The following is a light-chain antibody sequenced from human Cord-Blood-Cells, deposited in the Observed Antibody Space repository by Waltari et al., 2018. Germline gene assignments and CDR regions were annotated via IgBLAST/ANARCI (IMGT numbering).Light chain of an antibody. CDR3: SSYTSSSTLVV. V-gene: IGLV2-14*01. J-gene: IGLJ2*01. CDR2: DVS. Sequence: QSALTQPASVSGSPGQSIPISCTGTSSDVGGYHHVSWYQQHPGKAPKLMIYDVSNRPSGVSNRFSGSKSGNTASLTISGLQAEDEADYYCSSYTSSSTLVVFGGGTKLTVL. CDR1: SSDVGGYHH.